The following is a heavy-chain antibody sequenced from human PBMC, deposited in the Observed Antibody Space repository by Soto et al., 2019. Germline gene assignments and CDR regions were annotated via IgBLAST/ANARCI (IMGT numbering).Heavy chain of an antibody. CDR3: ARVEAVAGLYNYHGLDV. CDR2: IVPIFGTT. CDR1: GGTFSNYA. Sequence: QVQLVQSGAEVKKPGSSVKVSCKVSGGTFSNYAIDWVRLAPGHGLEWMGGIVPIFGTTYYTQKVQGRATIIADDSTTTADLEMSSLRSEDTAIYYCARVEAVAGLYNYHGLDVWGQGTAVTVSS. V-gene: IGHV1-69*12. D-gene: IGHD6-19*01. J-gene: IGHJ6*02.